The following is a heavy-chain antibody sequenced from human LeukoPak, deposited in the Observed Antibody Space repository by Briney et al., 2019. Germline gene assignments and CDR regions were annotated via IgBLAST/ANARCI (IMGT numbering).Heavy chain of an antibody. Sequence: TPSETLSLTCTVSGGSISSHYWSWIRQPPGKGLEWIGYIYYSGSTNYNPSLKSRVTISVDTSKNRFSLKLSSVTAADTAVYYCARTMEVMETGGYYFDYWGQGTLVTVSS. CDR1: GGSISSHY. CDR2: IYYSGST. CDR3: ARTMEVMETGGYYFDY. J-gene: IGHJ4*02. D-gene: IGHD3-16*01. V-gene: IGHV4-59*11.